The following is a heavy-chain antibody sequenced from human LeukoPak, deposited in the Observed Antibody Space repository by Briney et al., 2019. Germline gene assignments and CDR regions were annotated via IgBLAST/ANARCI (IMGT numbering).Heavy chain of an antibody. V-gene: IGHV3-11*01. CDR1: GFTFSDHY. CDR3: ARGHWGLVY. J-gene: IGHJ4*02. Sequence: GGSLRLSCAVSGFTFSDHYMTWIRQAPGKGLEYISYLSNRGSDIFYADSVKGRFSISRDNAKNSLYLQMNSLRVEDTAMYYCARGHWGLVYWGQGTLVTVSS. CDR2: LSNRGSDI. D-gene: IGHD7-27*01.